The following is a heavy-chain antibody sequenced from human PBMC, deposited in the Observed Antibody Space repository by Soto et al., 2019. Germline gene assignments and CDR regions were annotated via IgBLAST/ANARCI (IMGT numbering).Heavy chain of an antibody. CDR1: GGSFSGYY. D-gene: IGHD3-10*01. CDR2: INHSGST. CDR3: AREQLLWFPSGRLSLNYYGMDV. V-gene: IGHV4-34*01. Sequence: PSETLSLTCAVYGGSFSGYYWSWIRQPPGKGLEWIGEINHSGSTNYNPSLKSRVTISVDTSKNQFSLKLSSVTAADTAVYYCAREQLLWFPSGRLSLNYYGMDVWGQGTTVTVSS. J-gene: IGHJ6*02.